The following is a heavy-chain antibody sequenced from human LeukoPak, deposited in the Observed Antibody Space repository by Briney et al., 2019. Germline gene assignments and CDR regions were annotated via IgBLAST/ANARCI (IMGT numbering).Heavy chain of an antibody. CDR2: INGRGIT. J-gene: IGHJ4*02. Sequence: PGGSLRLSCTASGFTFSSYTMSWVRQAPGEGLVWLSAINGRGITYYAGSVKGRFTISRDNSENTLYLQMNSLTVDDTAVYFCAKERQTGDYFTSDYWGQGTLVTVSS. D-gene: IGHD4-17*01. CDR3: AKERQTGDYFTSDY. V-gene: IGHV3-23*01. CDR1: GFTFSSYT.